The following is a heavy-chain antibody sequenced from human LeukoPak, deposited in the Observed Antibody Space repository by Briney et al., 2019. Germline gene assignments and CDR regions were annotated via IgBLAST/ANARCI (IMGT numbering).Heavy chain of an antibody. V-gene: IGHV4-59*08. CDR3: ARGRLPIDY. CDR2: SYYSGST. J-gene: IGHJ4*02. CDR1: GGSISSYY. D-gene: IGHD6-25*01. Sequence: KPSETLSLTCTVSGGSISSYYWSWIRQPPGKGLEWIGYSYYSGSTSYNPSLKSRVTISVDTSKNQFSLKLTSVTAADTAVYYCARGRLPIDYWGQGTLVTVSS.